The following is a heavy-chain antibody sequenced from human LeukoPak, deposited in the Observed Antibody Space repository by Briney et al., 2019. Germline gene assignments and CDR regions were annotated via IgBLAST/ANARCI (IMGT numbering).Heavy chain of an antibody. CDR1: GFTFGDYA. V-gene: IGHV3-49*04. CDR3: TRTVRQRVSKYYFDY. J-gene: IGHJ4*02. D-gene: IGHD6-13*01. CDR2: IRSKAYGGTT. Sequence: LGGSLRLSCTASGFTFGDYAMSWVRQAPGKGLEWVGFIRSKAYGGTTEYAASVKGRFTISRDDSKSIAYLQMNSLKTEDTAVYYCTRTVRQRVSKYYFDYWGQGTLVTVSS.